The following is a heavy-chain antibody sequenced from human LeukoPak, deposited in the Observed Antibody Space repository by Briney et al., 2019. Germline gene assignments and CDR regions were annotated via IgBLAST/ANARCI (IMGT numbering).Heavy chain of an antibody. CDR3: AKDRKVRGVSCFDY. D-gene: IGHD3-10*01. V-gene: IGHV3-23*01. CDR2: ISGSGGST. Sequence: GSLRLSCAASGFTFSSYWMHWVRQAPGKGLEWVSGISGSGGSTYYADSVKGRFTISRDNSKNTLYLQMNSLSAEDTAVYYCAKDRKVRGVSCFDYWGQGTLVTVSS. CDR1: GFTFSSYW. J-gene: IGHJ4*02.